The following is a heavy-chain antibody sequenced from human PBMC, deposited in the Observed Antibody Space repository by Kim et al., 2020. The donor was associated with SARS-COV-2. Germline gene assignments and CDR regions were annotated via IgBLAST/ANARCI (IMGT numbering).Heavy chain of an antibody. CDR2: ISGSGGST. D-gene: IGHD1-26*01. Sequence: GGSLRLSCAASGFTFSSYAMSWVRQAPGKGLEWVSAISGSGGSTYYADSVKGRFTISRDNSKNTLYLQMNSLRAEDTAVYYCAKDFGWDTNPRAPGYFDLWGRGTLVTVSS. V-gene: IGHV3-23*01. CDR3: AKDFGWDTNPRAPGYFDL. J-gene: IGHJ2*01. CDR1: GFTFSSYA.